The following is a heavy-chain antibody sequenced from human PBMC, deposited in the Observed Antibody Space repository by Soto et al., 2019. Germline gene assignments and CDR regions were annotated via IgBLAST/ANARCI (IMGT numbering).Heavy chain of an antibody. CDR1: GFTFSSYD. Sequence: PGGSLRLSCAASGFTFSSYDMHWVRQATGKGLEWVSAIGTAGDTYYPGSVKGRFTISRENAKNSLYLQMNSLRAGDTAVYYCAIGVVGSGWGGYYYYGMDVWGQGTTVTVSS. D-gene: IGHD6-19*01. J-gene: IGHJ6*02. CDR2: IGTAGDT. CDR3: AIGVVGSGWGGYYYYGMDV. V-gene: IGHV3-13*04.